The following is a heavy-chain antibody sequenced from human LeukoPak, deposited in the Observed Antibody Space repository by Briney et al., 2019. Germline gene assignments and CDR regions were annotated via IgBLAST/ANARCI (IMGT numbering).Heavy chain of an antibody. Sequence: SETLSLTCTVSGGSISSYYWSWIRQPPGKGLEWIGYIYYSGSTNYNPSLKSRVTISVDTTKNQFSLKLSSVTAADTAVYYCARIAVAQGNDYWGQGTLVTVSS. CDR1: GGSISSYY. CDR2: IYYSGST. D-gene: IGHD6-19*01. V-gene: IGHV4-59*01. CDR3: ARIAVAQGNDY. J-gene: IGHJ4*02.